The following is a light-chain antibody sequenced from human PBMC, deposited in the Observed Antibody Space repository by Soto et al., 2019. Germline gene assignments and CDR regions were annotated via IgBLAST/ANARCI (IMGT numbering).Light chain of an antibody. Sequence: QSVLTQPASVSGSPGQSITISCTGTSSDVGGYNYVSWYQQHPGKAPKLMIYEVSNRPSGVSYRFSGSKSGNTASLTISGLQADDEADYYCISYTVSRSYVFGPGTKVTVL. CDR2: EVS. J-gene: IGLJ1*01. CDR3: ISYTVSRSYV. V-gene: IGLV2-14*01. CDR1: SSDVGGYNY.